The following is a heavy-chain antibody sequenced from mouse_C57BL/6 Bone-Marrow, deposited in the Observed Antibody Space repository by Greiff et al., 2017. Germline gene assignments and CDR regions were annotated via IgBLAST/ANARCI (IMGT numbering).Heavy chain of an antibody. Sequence: EVMLVESGGGLVQPGGSLKLSCAASGFTFSDYGMAWVRQAPRNGPEWVAFISNFAYSIYYADTVTGRLTISRENAKNTLYLEMSSLRSEDTAMYYCARQGGYRNYYAMDYWGQGTSVTVAS. CDR3: ARQGGYRNYYAMDY. CDR2: ISNFAYSI. D-gene: IGHD2-2*01. J-gene: IGHJ4*01. CDR1: GFTFSDYG. V-gene: IGHV5-15*01.